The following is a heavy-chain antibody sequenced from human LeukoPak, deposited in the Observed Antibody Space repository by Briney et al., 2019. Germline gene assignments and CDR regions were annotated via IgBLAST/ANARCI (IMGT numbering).Heavy chain of an antibody. D-gene: IGHD1-26*01. CDR2: IYFSGTT. CDR3: VRSYSGSSSWFDP. V-gene: IGHV4-39*01. J-gene: IGHJ5*02. Sequence: SETLSLTCTVSGGSISSYYWGWIRQPPGKGLEWIGSIYFSGTTYYNPSLQRRVTISEEKSMNQFSLKLSSVTAADTAIYYCVRSYSGSSSWFDPWGQGTLVTVSS. CDR1: GGSISSYY.